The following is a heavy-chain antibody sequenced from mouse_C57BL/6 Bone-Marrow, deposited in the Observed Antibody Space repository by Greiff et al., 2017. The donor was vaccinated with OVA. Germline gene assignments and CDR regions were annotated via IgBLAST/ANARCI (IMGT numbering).Heavy chain of an antibody. Sequence: EVKVVESGGGLVTPGGSLKLSCAASGFTFSSYAMSWVRQTPEKRLEWVATISDGGSYTYYPDNVKGRFTISRDNAKNNLYLQMRHLKSEDTAMYYCARGEELGRDYFGYWGQGTTLTVSS. J-gene: IGHJ2*01. D-gene: IGHD4-1*01. CDR1: GFTFSSYA. CDR2: ISDGGSYT. CDR3: ARGEELGRDYFGY. V-gene: IGHV5-4*03.